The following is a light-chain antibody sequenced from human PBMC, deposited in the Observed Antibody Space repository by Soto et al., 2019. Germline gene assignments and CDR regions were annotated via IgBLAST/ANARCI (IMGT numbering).Light chain of an antibody. CDR1: SSDVGGYNY. CDR2: DVN. V-gene: IGLV2-11*01. CDR3: CSYAGSYTYV. Sequence: QSALTQPRSVSGSPGQSVTISCTGTSSDVGGYNYVSWYQQHPGKAPKPMIYDVNKRPSGVPDRFSGSKSGNTASLTISGLQAEDEADYYCCSYAGSYTYVFGTATKVTVL. J-gene: IGLJ1*01.